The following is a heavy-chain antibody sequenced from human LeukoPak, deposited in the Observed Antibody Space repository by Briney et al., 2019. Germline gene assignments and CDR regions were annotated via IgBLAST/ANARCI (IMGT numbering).Heavy chain of an antibody. D-gene: IGHD3-16*01. Sequence: SETLSLTCTASGGSISSSSYYWGWIRQPPGKGLEWIGSIYYSGSTYYNPSLKSRVTISVDTSKNQFSLKLSSVTAADTAVYYCARRGWGNWFDPWGQGTLVTVSS. CDR1: GGSISSSSYY. V-gene: IGHV4-39*01. CDR3: ARRGWGNWFDP. J-gene: IGHJ5*02. CDR2: IYYSGST.